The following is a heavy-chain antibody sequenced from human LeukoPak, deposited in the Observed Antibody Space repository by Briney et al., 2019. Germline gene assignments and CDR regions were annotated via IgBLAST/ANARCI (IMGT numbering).Heavy chain of an antibody. J-gene: IGHJ4*02. V-gene: IGHV3-30*04. Sequence: GRSLRLSCAASGFTFSSYAMHWVRQAPGKGLEWVAVISYDGSNKYYADSVKGRFTISRDNSKNTLYLQMNSLRAEDTAVYYCASLWFGELSDFDYWGQATLVTVSS. D-gene: IGHD3-10*01. CDR2: ISYDGSNK. CDR3: ASLWFGELSDFDY. CDR1: GFTFSSYA.